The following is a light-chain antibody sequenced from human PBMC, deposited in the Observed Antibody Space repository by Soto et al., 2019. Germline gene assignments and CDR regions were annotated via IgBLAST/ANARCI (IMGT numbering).Light chain of an antibody. J-gene: IGLJ1*01. CDR1: SSDVGGYNY. Sequence: QSVLTQPASVSGSPGQSITISRTGTSSDVGGYNYVSWYQQHPGNVPKLMIYEVSNRPSGVSDRFSGSKSGNTASLTISGLQAEDEADYYCSSYTISSTLVFGTGTKVTVL. V-gene: IGLV2-14*01. CDR2: EVS. CDR3: SSYTISSTLV.